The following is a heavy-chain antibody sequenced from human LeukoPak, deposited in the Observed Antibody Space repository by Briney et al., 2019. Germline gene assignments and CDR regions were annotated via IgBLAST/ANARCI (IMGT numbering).Heavy chain of an antibody. D-gene: IGHD2/OR15-2a*01. CDR1: GFTFSTYS. Sequence: GGSLRLSCAASGFTFSTYSMNWVRQAPGKGLEWVSSISSSSTYIYYADSVKGRFTISRDNAKNSLYLQVSSLRAEDTAVYYCARAVYGPGMDVWGQGTTVTVSS. CDR2: ISSSSTYI. V-gene: IGHV3-21*01. J-gene: IGHJ6*02. CDR3: ARAVYGPGMDV.